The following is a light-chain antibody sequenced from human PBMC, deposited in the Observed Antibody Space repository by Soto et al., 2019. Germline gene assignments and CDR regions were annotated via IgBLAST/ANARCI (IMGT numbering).Light chain of an antibody. V-gene: IGLV2-14*01. J-gene: IGLJ1*01. Sequence: QSALTQPASVSGSPGQSITISCTGTSSDVGGYKYVSWYQQHPGKAPKLILFEVNKRPSGVSGRFSGSKSGNTASLTISGLQAEDEADYYCCSYAGSYTYVFGTGTKVTVL. CDR3: CSYAGSYTYV. CDR2: EVN. CDR1: SSDVGGYKY.